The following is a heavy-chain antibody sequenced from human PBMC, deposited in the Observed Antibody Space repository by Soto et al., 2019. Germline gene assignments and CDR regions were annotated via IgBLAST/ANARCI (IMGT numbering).Heavy chain of an antibody. J-gene: IGHJ5*02. CDR2: IIPIFGSS. V-gene: IGHV1-69*06. CDR1: GGTFSSYS. D-gene: IGHD3-16*01. Sequence: QVQLVQSGAEVRKPGSSVKVSCEASGGTFSSYSINWVRQAPGQGLEWMGGIIPIFGSSNYAQKFQGRIKTTAEKSTNTVFMELTTRTRADIAVYFCATPPLRGSEYFYFTPWGQGPLLTVSS. CDR3: ATPPLRGSEYFYFTP.